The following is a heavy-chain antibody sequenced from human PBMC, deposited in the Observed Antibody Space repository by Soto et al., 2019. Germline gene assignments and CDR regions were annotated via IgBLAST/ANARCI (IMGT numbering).Heavy chain of an antibody. CDR3: ARGQRFSDWFDP. V-gene: IGHV4-4*07. Sequence: SETLSLTCSVSGGTIGGYYWTWVRQPAGKGLEWIGRIYSSGNTKYNPSLQSRVTMSLDTSNNQFSLRLTSVTAADTAVYYCARGQRFSDWFDPWGQGTLVTVSS. CDR2: IYSSGNT. D-gene: IGHD3-3*01. CDR1: GGTIGGYY. J-gene: IGHJ5*02.